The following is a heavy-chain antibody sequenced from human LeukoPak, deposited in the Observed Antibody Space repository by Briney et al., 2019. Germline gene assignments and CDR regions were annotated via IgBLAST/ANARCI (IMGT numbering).Heavy chain of an antibody. D-gene: IGHD6-19*01. CDR1: GGSFSDYY. CDR2: IYHNGNS. V-gene: IGHV4-59*01. Sequence: SETLSLTCAVSGGSFSDYYWSFIRQPPGKGLEWIGYIYHNGNSDFNPSLKSRVTISVDTSKNQFSLRMSSVTAADTAVYFCAGQAYSSGWLDNWGPGTLVTVSS. J-gene: IGHJ4*02. CDR3: AGQAYSSGWLDN.